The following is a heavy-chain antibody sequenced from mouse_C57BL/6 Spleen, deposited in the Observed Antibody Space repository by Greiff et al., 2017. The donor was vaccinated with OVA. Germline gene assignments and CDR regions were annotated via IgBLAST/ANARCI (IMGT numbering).Heavy chain of an antibody. CDR3: GRDGGLRDYYAKDY. V-gene: IGHV1-80*01. Sequence: QFQLQQSGAELVKPGASVKISCKASGSAFSSYWMNWVKQRPGKGLEWFGQIYPGDGVTNYNGKFTGKATRTANISSSTAYMQLSILTSEDTAVYFCGRDGGLRDYYAKDYWGQGTSVTVA. CDR2: IYPGDGVT. D-gene: IGHD2-4*01. J-gene: IGHJ4*01. CDR1: GSAFSSYW.